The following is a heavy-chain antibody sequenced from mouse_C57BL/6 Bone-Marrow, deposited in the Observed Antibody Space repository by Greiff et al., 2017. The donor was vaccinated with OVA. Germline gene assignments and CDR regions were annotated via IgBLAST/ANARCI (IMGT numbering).Heavy chain of an antibody. V-gene: IGHV10-1*01. CDR3: VRQKGYYGSSSYYFDY. CDR1: GFSFNTYA. CDR2: IRSKSNNYAT. D-gene: IGHD1-1*01. J-gene: IGHJ2*01. Sequence: EVKLVESGGGLVQPKGSLKLSCAASGFSFNTYAMNWVRQAPGKGLEWVARIRSKSNNYATYYADSVKDRFTISRDDSESMLYLQMNNLKTEDTAMYYCVRQKGYYGSSSYYFDYWGQGTTLTVSS.